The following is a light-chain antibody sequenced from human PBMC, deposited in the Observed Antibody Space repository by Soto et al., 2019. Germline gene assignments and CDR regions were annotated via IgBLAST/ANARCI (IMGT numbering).Light chain of an antibody. J-gene: IGKJ5*01. CDR1: QSISSY. CDR2: AAS. Sequence: DRQMTQYPSSLSASVGDRVTITCRASQSISSYLNWYQQKPGKAPKLLIYAASSLQSGVPSRFSGSGSGTDFTLTISSLQPEDFATYYCQHSYGTPPVTFGQGTRLEIK. V-gene: IGKV1-39*01. CDR3: QHSYGTPPVT.